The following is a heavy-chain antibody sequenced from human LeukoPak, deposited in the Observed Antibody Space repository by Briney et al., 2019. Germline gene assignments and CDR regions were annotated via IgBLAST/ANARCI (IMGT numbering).Heavy chain of an antibody. Sequence: SETLSLTCAVYGVSFSGYYWSWIRQPPGKGLEWIGEINHSGSTNYNPSLKSRVTISVDTSKNQFSLKLSSVTAADTAVYYCARGQGSGWYDFDYWGQGTLVTVSS. CDR1: GVSFSGYY. D-gene: IGHD6-19*01. CDR3: ARGQGSGWYDFDY. V-gene: IGHV4-34*01. CDR2: INHSGST. J-gene: IGHJ4*02.